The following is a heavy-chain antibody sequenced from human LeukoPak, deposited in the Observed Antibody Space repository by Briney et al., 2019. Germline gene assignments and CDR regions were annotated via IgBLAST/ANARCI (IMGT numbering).Heavy chain of an antibody. CDR1: GFTVSRNY. CDR3: ARGGRYYDFWSGYLPVYYFDY. V-gene: IGHV3-53*01. D-gene: IGHD3-3*01. CDR2: IYSGGST. Sequence: GGSLRLSCAASGFTVSRNYMSWVRQAPGKGLEWVSVIYSGGSTYYADSVKGRFTISRDNSKNTLYLQMNSLRAEDTAVYYCARGGRYYDFWSGYLPVYYFDYWGQGTLVTVSS. J-gene: IGHJ4*02.